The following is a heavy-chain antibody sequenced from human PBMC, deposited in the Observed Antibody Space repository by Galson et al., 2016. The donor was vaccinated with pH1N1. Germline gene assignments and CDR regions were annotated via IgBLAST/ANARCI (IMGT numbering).Heavy chain of an antibody. J-gene: IGHJ4*02. V-gene: IGHV1-3*01. CDR2: INPGNGDT. CDR1: GYTFTTYS. Sequence: VKVSCKASGYTFTTYSMHWVRQAPGQRLEWLGWINPGNGDTKYSQKFQDRVTITRDTSATTAYMELSSQRFEDTAVYYCARRVGRSFDYWGQGTLVTVSS. D-gene: IGHD3-16*01. CDR3: ARRVGRSFDY.